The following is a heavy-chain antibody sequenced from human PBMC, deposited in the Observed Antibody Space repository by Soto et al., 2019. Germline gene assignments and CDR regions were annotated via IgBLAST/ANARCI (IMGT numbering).Heavy chain of an antibody. Sequence: SGPTLVNPTQPLTLTCTFSGFSLSTSGVGVGWIRQPPGKALEWLALIYWNDDKRYSPSLKSRLTITKDTSKNQVVLTMTNMDPVDTATYYCAHRQELWVHLNWFDPWGQGTLVTVSS. CDR1: GFSLSTSGVG. D-gene: IGHD5-18*01. CDR2: IYWNDDK. J-gene: IGHJ5*02. V-gene: IGHV2-5*01. CDR3: AHRQELWVHLNWFDP.